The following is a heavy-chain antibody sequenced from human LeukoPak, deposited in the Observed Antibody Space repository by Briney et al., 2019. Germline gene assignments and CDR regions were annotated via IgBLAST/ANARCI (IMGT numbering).Heavy chain of an antibody. D-gene: IGHD3-10*01. J-gene: IGHJ4*02. Sequence: QTGGSLRLSCAASGFSFSSYAMSWVRQAPGKGLEWVSYISGSGASTYYADSVKGRFTISRDNSKNTLYLQMNSLRAEDTAVYSCAKGGGITLVRGVTVDYWGQGTLVTVSS. V-gene: IGHV3-23*01. CDR3: AKGGGITLVRGVTVDY. CDR2: ISGSGAST. CDR1: GFSFSSYA.